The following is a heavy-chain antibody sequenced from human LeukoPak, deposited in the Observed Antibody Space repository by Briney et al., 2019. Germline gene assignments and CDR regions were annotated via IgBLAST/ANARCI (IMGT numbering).Heavy chain of an antibody. CDR1: GYTFTGYY. CDR2: INPNSGGT. CDR3: ARDLYYYDSSGYYYHGYFDY. D-gene: IGHD3-22*01. Sequence: ASVKVSCTASGYTFTGYYMHWVRQAPGQGLEWMGWINPNSGGTNYAQKFQGRVTMTRDTSISTAYMELSRLRSDDTAVYYCARDLYYYDSSGYYYHGYFDYWGQGTLVTVSS. V-gene: IGHV1-2*02. J-gene: IGHJ4*02.